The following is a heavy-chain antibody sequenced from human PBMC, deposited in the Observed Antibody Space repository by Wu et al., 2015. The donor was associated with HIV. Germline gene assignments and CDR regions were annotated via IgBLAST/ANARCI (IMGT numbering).Heavy chain of an antibody. J-gene: IGHJ3*02. CDR2: IIPIFGTA. CDR3: ARDRGVGATQVYDAFDI. V-gene: IGHV1-69*05. D-gene: IGHD1-26*01. CDR1: GGTFSSYA. Sequence: QVQLVQSGAEVKKPGSSVKVSCKASGGTFSSYAISWVRQAPGQGLEWMGGIIPIFGTANYAQKFQGRVTITTDESTSTAYMELSSLRSEDTAVYYCARDRGVGATQVYDAFDIWGQGTMVTVSS.